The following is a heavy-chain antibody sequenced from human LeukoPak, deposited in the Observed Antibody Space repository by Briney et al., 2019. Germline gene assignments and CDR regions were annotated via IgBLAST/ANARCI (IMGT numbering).Heavy chain of an antibody. J-gene: IGHJ6*02. V-gene: IGHV4-59*01. Sequence: SETLSLTCTVSGGSISSYYWSWIRQPPGKGLECIGYIYYSGSTNYNPSLKSRVTISVDTSKNQFSLKLSSVTAADTAVYYCARGPDYDFWSGYYRDYYYYGMDVWGQGTTVTVPS. D-gene: IGHD3-3*01. CDR2: IYYSGST. CDR3: ARGPDYDFWSGYYRDYYYYGMDV. CDR1: GGSISSYY.